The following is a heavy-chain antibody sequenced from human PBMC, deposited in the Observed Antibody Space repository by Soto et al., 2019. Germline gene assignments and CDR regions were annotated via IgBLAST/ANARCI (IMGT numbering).Heavy chain of an antibody. CDR2: ISYDGSNK. D-gene: IGHD6-19*01. V-gene: IGHV3-30*18. J-gene: IGHJ3*02. CDR3: AKALRQWLVHDAFDI. CDR1: GFTFSSYG. Sequence: QVQLVESGGGVVQHGRSLRLSCAASGFTFSSYGMHWVRQAPGKGLEWVAVISYDGSNKYYADSVKGRFTISRDNSKNTLYLQMNSLRAEDTAVYYCAKALRQWLVHDAFDIWGQGTMVTVSS.